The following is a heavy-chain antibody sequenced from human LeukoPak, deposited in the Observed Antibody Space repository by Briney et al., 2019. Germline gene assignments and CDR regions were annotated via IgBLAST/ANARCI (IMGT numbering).Heavy chain of an antibody. CDR2: ISWNSGSI. V-gene: IGHV3-9*01. CDR3: AKAPPHYDFWSGYYFDY. J-gene: IGHJ4*02. Sequence: GGSLRLSCAASGFTFDDYAMHWVRQAPGKGLEWVSGISWNSGSIGYADSVKGRFTISRDNAKNSLYLQMNSLRAEDTALYYCAKAPPHYDFWSGYYFDYWGQGTLVTVSS. CDR1: GFTFDDYA. D-gene: IGHD3-3*01.